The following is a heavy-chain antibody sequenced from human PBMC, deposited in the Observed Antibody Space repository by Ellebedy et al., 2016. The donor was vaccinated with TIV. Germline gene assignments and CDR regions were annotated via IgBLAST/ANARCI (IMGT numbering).Heavy chain of an antibody. D-gene: IGHD2-2*01. J-gene: IGHJ4*02. Sequence: ASVKVSXXASGYTFTSYGISWVRQAPGQGLEWMGWISAYNGNTNYAQKLQGRVTMTTDTSTSTAYMELRSLRSDDTAVYYCARVTAGDIVVVPAAPLDYWGQGTLVTVSS. CDR3: ARVTAGDIVVVPAAPLDY. CDR1: GYTFTSYG. CDR2: ISAYNGNT. V-gene: IGHV1-18*01.